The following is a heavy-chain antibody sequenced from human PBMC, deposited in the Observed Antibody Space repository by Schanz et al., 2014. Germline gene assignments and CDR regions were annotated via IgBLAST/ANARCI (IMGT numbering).Heavy chain of an antibody. CDR3: AGSGGSYRYYFDC. J-gene: IGHJ4*02. D-gene: IGHD1-26*01. V-gene: IGHV1-18*01. CDR1: GYTFTDYG. Sequence: QILLVQPGPEVKKPGASVKVSCKASGYTFTDYGISWVRQAPGQGLEWMGWISPYNGNTNYAQKLQGRVTMPADTAKNKAYIEGSSLRSEDASVYIGAGSGGSYRYYFDCWGKGTLVTVSS. CDR2: ISPYNGNT.